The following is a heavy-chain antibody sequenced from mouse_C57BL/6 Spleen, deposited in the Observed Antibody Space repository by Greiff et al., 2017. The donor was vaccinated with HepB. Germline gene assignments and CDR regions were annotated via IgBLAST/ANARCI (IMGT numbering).Heavy chain of an antibody. J-gene: IGHJ4*01. V-gene: IGHV1-55*01. CDR2: MYPGSGST. CDR1: GYTFTSYW. Sequence: QVQLQQPGAELVKPGASVKMSCKASGYTFTSYWITWVKQRPGQGLEWIGDMYPGSGSTNYNEKFKSKATLTVDTASSTADMQLSSLKSEDSAVYYCARLPPSAMDYWGQGTSVTVSS. CDR3: ARLPPSAMDY. D-gene: IGHD5-5*01.